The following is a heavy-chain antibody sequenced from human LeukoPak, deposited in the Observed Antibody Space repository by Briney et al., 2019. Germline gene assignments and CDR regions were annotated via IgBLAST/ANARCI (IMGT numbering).Heavy chain of an antibody. Sequence: PSETLSLTCTVSGGSISSYYWSWIRQPPGKGLEWIGYIYYSGTTNYNPSLKSRVTISVDTSKNQFSLKLSSVTAADTAVYYCARSVVGQYYYGMDVWGQGTTVTVSS. CDR1: GGSISSYY. V-gene: IGHV4-59*01. CDR2: IYYSGTT. J-gene: IGHJ6*02. CDR3: ARSVVGQYYYGMDV. D-gene: IGHD2-15*01.